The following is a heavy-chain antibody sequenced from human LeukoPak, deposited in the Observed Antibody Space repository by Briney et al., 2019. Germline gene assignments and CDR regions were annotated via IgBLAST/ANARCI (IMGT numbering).Heavy chain of an antibody. Sequence: PGGSLRLSCAASGFTFSSYSMNWVRQAPGKGLEWVSSISSSSSYIYYADSVKGRFTISRDNAKNSLYLQMNSLRAEDTAVYYCARDRVVRGVGYGMDVWGQGTTVTVSS. D-gene: IGHD3-10*01. CDR1: GFTFSSYS. J-gene: IGHJ6*02. V-gene: IGHV3-21*01. CDR2: ISSSSSYI. CDR3: ARDRVVRGVGYGMDV.